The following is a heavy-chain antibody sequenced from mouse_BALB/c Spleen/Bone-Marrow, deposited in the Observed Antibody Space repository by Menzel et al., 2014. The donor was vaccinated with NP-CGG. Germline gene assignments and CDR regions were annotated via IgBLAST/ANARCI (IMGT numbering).Heavy chain of an antibody. D-gene: IGHD2-4*01. V-gene: IGHV5-12*02. CDR2: ISNGGGST. CDR3: ARHNYDETWFAY. CDR1: GFTFSDYY. Sequence: EVMLVESGGGLVQPGGSLKLSCATSGFTFSDYYTYWVRQTPEKRLEWVAYISNGGGSTYYPDTVKGRFTISRDNAKNTLYLQMSRLKSEDTAMYYCARHNYDETWFAYWGQGTLVTVSA. J-gene: IGHJ3*01.